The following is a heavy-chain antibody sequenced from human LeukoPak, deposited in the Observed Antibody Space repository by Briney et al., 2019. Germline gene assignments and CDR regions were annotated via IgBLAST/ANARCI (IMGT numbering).Heavy chain of an antibody. D-gene: IGHD3-22*01. CDR3: AAQTSYDSSGLDY. V-gene: IGHV1-69*06. CDR2: IIPIFDTA. J-gene: IGHJ4*02. Sequence: SVKVSCKASGGTSSSYAISWVRQAPGQGLEWMGRIIPIFDTANYAQKFQGRVTVTADKSTSTAYMELSSLRSEDTAVYYCAAQTSYDSSGLDYWGQGTLVTVSS. CDR1: GGTSSSYA.